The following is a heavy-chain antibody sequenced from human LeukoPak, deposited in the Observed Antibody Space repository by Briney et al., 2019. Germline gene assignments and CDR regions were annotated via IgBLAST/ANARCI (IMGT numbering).Heavy chain of an antibody. CDR2: INHSGST. V-gene: IGHV4-34*01. CDR3: ARVEYSSSWSFDY. J-gene: IGHJ4*02. D-gene: IGHD6-13*01. Sequence: SETLSLTCAVYGGSFSGYYWSWIRQPPGKGLEWVGEINHSGSTNYNTSLKSRVTISVDTSKNHCSRKLSSVTAADTAVYYCARVEYSSSWSFDYWGQGTLVTV. CDR1: GGSFSGYY.